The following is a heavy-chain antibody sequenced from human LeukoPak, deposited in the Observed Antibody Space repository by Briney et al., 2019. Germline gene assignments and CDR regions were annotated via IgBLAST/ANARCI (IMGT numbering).Heavy chain of an antibody. CDR3: AKDRVYNWNSYYMDV. V-gene: IGHV3-30*02. CDR2: IRYDGSNK. Sequence: PGGSLRLSCAASGFTFSSYGMHWVRQAPGKGLEWVAFIRYDGSNKYYADSVKGRFTISRDNSKNTLYLQMNSLRAEDTAVYYCAKDRVYNWNSYYMDVWGKGTTVTVSS. J-gene: IGHJ6*03. CDR1: GFTFSSYG. D-gene: IGHD1-20*01.